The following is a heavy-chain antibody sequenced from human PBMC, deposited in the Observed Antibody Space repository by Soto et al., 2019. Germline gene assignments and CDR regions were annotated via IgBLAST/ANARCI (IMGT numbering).Heavy chain of an antibody. D-gene: IGHD5-18*01. V-gene: IGHV3-11*01. CDR3: ARDDTAMVIGYGMDV. J-gene: IGHJ6*02. CDR1: GFTFSDYY. Sequence: GGSLRLSCAASGFTFSDYYMSWIRQAPGKGLEWVSYISSSGSTIYYADSVKGRFTISRYYAKNSLYLQMNSLRAEDTAVYYCARDDTAMVIGYGMDVWGQGTTVTVSS. CDR2: ISSSGSTI.